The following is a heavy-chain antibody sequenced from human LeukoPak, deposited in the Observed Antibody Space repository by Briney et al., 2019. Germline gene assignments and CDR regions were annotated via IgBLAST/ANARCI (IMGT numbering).Heavy chain of an antibody. CDR2: SIPIFGTA. CDR3: ADCSSTSCPGWGAFDI. J-gene: IGHJ3*02. CDR1: RGTFSSYA. Sequence: SSVTVSCKASRGTFSSYAIRGVRPAPGRGRDWMGGSIPIFGTANYAQKFQGRVTITADESTSTAYMELSSLRSEDTAVYYCADCSSTSCPGWGAFDIWGQGTMVTVSS. D-gene: IGHD2-2*01. V-gene: IGHV1-69*13.